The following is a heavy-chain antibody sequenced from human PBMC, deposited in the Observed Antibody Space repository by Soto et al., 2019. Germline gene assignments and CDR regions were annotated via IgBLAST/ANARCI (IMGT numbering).Heavy chain of an antibody. Sequence: GGSLRLSCAASGFTFSNAWMNWVRQAPGKGLEWVGRIKSKTDGGTTDYAAPVKGRFTISRDDSKNTLYLQMNSLKTEDTAVYYCTSALYYYGSGSALEVWGQGTTVTVSS. CDR3: TSALYYYGSGSALEV. D-gene: IGHD3-10*01. J-gene: IGHJ6*01. V-gene: IGHV3-15*07. CDR1: GFTFSNAW. CDR2: IKSKTDGGTT.